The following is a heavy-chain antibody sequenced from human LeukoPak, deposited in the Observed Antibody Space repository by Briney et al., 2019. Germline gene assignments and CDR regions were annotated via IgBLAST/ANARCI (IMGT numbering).Heavy chain of an antibody. CDR3: TTDPLVVTPKHY. CDR2: IRSKAYGGTT. V-gene: IGHV3-49*04. CDR1: GFTFGDYA. D-gene: IGHD4-23*01. Sequence: PGGSLRLSCTASGFTFGDYAMSWVRQAPGKGLEWVGFIRSKAYGGTTEYAASVKGRFTISRDDSKNTLYLQMNSLKTEDTAVYYCTTDPLVVTPKHYWGQGTLVTVSS. J-gene: IGHJ4*02.